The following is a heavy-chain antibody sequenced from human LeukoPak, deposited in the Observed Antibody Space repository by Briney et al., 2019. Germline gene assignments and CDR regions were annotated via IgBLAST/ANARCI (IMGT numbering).Heavy chain of an antibody. CDR3: ARGDTLVRGGHMDV. CDR1: GGSFSGFY. J-gene: IGHJ6*03. V-gene: IGHV4-34*01. D-gene: IGHD3-10*01. Sequence: PSETLSLTCAVYGGSFSGFYWTWIRQPPGKGLEWIGEINHSGSTNYNPSLKSRVTMPVDTTTNQFSLTLSSVTAADTAVYYCARGDTLVRGGHMDVWGKGTTVTVSS. CDR2: INHSGST.